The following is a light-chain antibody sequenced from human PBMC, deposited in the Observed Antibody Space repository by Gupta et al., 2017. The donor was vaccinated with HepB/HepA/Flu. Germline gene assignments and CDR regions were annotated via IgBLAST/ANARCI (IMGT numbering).Light chain of an antibody. CDR1: KLGDKY. Sequence: SYWLAQPTPLSVSPGQTASITCSGDKLGDKYTSWYQQRPGQSPVLVIYQDDQRPSGIPARFSGSRSGNTATLTISGTQAVDEADYYCQAWYGPTSLYVFGPGTQVTVL. CDR2: QDD. CDR3: QAWYGPTSLYV. V-gene: IGLV3-1*01. J-gene: IGLJ1*01.